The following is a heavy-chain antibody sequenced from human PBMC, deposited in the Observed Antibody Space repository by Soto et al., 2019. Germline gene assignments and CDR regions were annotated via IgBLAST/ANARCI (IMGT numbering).Heavy chain of an antibody. V-gene: IGHV3-23*01. D-gene: IGHD6-13*01. CDR1: GLTCSGYA. Sequence: GGSLRLSWAASGLTCSGYAMSWVRQAPGKGLEWVSAISGSGGSTYYADSVKGRFTISRDNSKNTLYLQMNSLRAEDTAVYYCAKPLGSSWTDFDYWGQGTLVTVSS. J-gene: IGHJ4*02. CDR2: ISGSGGST. CDR3: AKPLGSSWTDFDY.